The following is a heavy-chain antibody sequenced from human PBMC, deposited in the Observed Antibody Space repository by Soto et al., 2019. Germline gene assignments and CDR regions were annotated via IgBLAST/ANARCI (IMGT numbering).Heavy chain of an antibody. CDR1: CGSVRTGSYH. D-gene: IGHD7-27*01. J-gene: IGHJ4*02. Sequence: PSETLSLTCSFSCGSVRTGSYHWSWIRQPPGKGLEWIGFIPNNGSPDYNPSLKSRVVVSIDRSKNQFSLKVNSVTAADTAVYFCARIGWGGDSWGQGTLVTVSS. CDR3: ARIGWGGDS. V-gene: IGHV4-61*01. CDR2: IPNNGSP.